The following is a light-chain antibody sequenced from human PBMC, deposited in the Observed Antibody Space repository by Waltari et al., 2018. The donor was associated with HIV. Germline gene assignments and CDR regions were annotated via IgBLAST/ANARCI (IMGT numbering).Light chain of an antibody. V-gene: IGKV1-5*03. CDR2: NAS. CDR3: QQYDNYPHT. J-gene: IGKJ2*01. CDR1: QSISTW. Sequence: DIQMTQSPPTQSASVGARVTITCRASQSISTWLAWFQQKPGEAPNMLIYNASTLDTGVPSRFSGSGSGTEFTLTISSLLSDDFATYYFQQYDNYPHTFGQGTKLE.